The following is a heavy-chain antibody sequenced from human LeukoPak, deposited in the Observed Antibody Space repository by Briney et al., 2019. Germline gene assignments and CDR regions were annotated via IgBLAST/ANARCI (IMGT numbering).Heavy chain of an antibody. J-gene: IGHJ5*02. CDR3: AKDQYSGYDLSPNWFDP. CDR2: ISYDGSNK. Sequence: GGSLRLSCAASGFTFSSYGMHWVRQAPGKGLEWVAVISYDGSNKYYADSVKGRFTISRDNSKNTLYLQMNSLRTEDTALYYCAKDQYSGYDLSPNWFDPWGQGTLVTVSS. CDR1: GFTFSSYG. D-gene: IGHD5-12*01. V-gene: IGHV3-30*18.